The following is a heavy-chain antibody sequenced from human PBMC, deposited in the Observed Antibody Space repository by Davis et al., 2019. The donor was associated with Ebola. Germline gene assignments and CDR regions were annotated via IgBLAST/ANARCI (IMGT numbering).Heavy chain of an antibody. Sequence: ASVKVSCKASGYTFTSYGISWVRQAPGQGLEWMGWISAYNGNTTYAQKLQGRVTMTTDTSTSTAYMELRSLRSDDTAVYYCASYRTYSSAPYYYYYYGMDVWGQGTTVNVSS. CDR2: ISAYNGNT. D-gene: IGHD6-25*01. CDR1: GYTFTSYG. V-gene: IGHV1-18*01. J-gene: IGHJ6*02. CDR3: ASYRTYSSAPYYYYYYGMDV.